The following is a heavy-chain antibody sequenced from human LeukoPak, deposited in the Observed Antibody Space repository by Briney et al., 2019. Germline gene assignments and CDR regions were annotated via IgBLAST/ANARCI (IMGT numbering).Heavy chain of an antibody. CDR2: INHSGST. V-gene: IGHV4-34*01. D-gene: IGHD6-13*01. J-gene: IGHJ4*02. CDR1: GGSFSGYY. Sequence: SETLSLTCAVYGGSFSGYYWSWIRQPPGKGLEWIGEINHSGSTNYNPSLKSRVTISVDTSKNQFSLKLSSVTAADTAVYYCARDRYSSSWYDGDYWGQGTLVTVSS. CDR3: ARDRYSSSWYDGDY.